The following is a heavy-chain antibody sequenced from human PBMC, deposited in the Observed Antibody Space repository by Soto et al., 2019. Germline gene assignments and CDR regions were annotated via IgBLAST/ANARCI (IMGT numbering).Heavy chain of an antibody. CDR1: GFSFSTYS. D-gene: IGHD1-7*01. V-gene: IGHV3-48*02. CDR3: ARDVNYSFDY. J-gene: IGHJ4*02. CDR2: GGGSSSGI. Sequence: AGGSLRLSCTASGFSFSTYSLNWVRQAPGRGLEWVSHGGGSSSGISYADSVKGRSTISRDDAKNSVYLQMNSLRDEDTAVYYCARDVNYSFDYWGQGTQVTVSS.